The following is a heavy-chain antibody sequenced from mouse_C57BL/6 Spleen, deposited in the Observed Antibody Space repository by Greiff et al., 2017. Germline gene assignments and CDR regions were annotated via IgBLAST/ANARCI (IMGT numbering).Heavy chain of an antibody. CDR3: ARSYGNWYFDV. Sequence: QVQLKESGAELVKPGASVKISCKASGYAFSSYWMNWVKQRPGKGLEWIGQIYPGDGDTNYNGKFKGKATLTADKSSSTAYMQLSSLTSEDSAVYFCARSYGNWYFDVWGTGTTVTVSS. D-gene: IGHD2-1*01. CDR2: IYPGDGDT. CDR1: GYAFSSYW. J-gene: IGHJ1*03. V-gene: IGHV1-80*01.